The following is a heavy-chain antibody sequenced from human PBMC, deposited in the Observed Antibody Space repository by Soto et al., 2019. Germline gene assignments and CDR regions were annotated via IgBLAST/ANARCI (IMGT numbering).Heavy chain of an antibody. CDR1: GYSFTTFD. D-gene: IGHD4-4*01. J-gene: IGHJ2*01. CDR2: MNGNRDNT. CDR3: ARRTVAHWFFDL. Sequence: QVQLVQSGAEVKKPGASVKVSCKASGYSFTTFDINWLRLAPGQGLEWMGWMNGNRDNTGCAQKFQGRLTMTEDISQNTAYMELSSLASEDTAVYYCARRTVAHWFFDLWGRGTLVTVSS. V-gene: IGHV1-8*01.